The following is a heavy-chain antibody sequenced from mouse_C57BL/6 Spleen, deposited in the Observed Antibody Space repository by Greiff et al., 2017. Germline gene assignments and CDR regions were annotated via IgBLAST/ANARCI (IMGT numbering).Heavy chain of an antibody. CDR3: AKNDYNTGDYAMDY. J-gene: IGHJ4*01. D-gene: IGHD2-4*01. CDR1: GYAFSSSW. CDR2: IYPGDGDT. Sequence: QVQLQQSGPELVKPGASVQISCKASGYAFSSSWMNWVKQRPGKGLEWIGRIYPGDGDTNYNGKFKGKATLTADKSSSTAYLQLSSLPSEYSAVYFCAKNDYNTGDYAMDYWGQGTSVTVSS. V-gene: IGHV1-82*01.